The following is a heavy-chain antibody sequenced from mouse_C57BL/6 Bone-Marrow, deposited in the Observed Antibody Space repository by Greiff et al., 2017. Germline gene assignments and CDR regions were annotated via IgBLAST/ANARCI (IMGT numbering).Heavy chain of an antibody. CDR2: IRLKSDNYAT. J-gene: IGHJ2*01. CDR1: GFTFSNYW. Sequence: EVKLMESGGGLVQPGGSMKLSCVASGFTFSNYWMNWVRQSPEKGLEWVAQIRLKSDNYATHYAESVKGRFTISRDESKSSVYLQMNNLRAEDTGIYYCTVGYYGSGSDYWGQGTTLTVSS. CDR3: TVGYYGSGSDY. D-gene: IGHD1-1*01. V-gene: IGHV6-3*01.